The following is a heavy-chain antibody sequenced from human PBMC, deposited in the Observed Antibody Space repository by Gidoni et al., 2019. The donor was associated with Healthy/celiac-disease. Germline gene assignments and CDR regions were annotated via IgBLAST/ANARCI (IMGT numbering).Heavy chain of an antibody. CDR2: INHSGST. CDR1: GGSFSGYY. J-gene: IGHJ4*02. Sequence: QVQLQQWGAGLLKPSETLSLTCAVYGGSFSGYYWSWIRQPPGKGLEWIGEINHSGSTNYNPSLKSRVTISVDTSKNQFSLKLRSVTAADTAVYYCARESPPGRRSVVPSIWGQGTLVTVSS. V-gene: IGHV4-34*01. CDR3: ARESPPGRRSVVPSI. D-gene: IGHD2-15*01.